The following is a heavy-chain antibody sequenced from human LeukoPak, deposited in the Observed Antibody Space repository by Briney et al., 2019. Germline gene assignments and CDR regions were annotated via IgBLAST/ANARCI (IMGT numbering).Heavy chain of an antibody. D-gene: IGHD3-22*01. J-gene: IGHJ4*02. CDR3: ARNDSSGYFDY. CDR1: DYSISSGNY. CDR2: VYHSGST. V-gene: IGHV4-38-2*01. Sequence: KSSETLSLTRAVSDYSISSGNYWGWIRQPPGKGLEWIGSVYHSGSTHYRPSLKSRVTISVDTSKNQFSLKLSSVTAADTAVYYCARNDSSGYFDYWGQGTLVTVSS.